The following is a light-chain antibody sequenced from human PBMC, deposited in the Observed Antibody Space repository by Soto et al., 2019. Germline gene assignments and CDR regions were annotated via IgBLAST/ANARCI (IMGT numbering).Light chain of an antibody. J-gene: IGLJ1*01. V-gene: IGLV2-14*01. CDR1: STGAVTNGHY. CDR2: EVT. Sequence: QAVVTQEPSLTVSPGGTVTLTCGSSTGAVTNGHYPYWFQQKPGKAPKLMIYEVTNRPSGVSNRFSGSKSGNTASLTISGLQAEDEADYYCSSYTSSSPYVFGTGTKV. CDR3: SSYTSSSPYV.